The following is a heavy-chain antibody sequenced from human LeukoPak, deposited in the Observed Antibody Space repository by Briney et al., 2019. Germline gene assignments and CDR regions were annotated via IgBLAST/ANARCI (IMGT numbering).Heavy chain of an antibody. V-gene: IGHV4-59*01. CDR3: ARDSDSHRVEV. D-gene: IGHD1-14*01. J-gene: IGHJ6*01. CDR2: IYYSGST. Sequence: SETLTLTFTASGCSITSYESSWMRQPPGKGLEWIGYIYYSGSTNYNPSLKSRVTISVDTSKNHFSLKLSSVTAADAAVYYCARDSDSHRVEVRGQGTKVPVSS. CDR1: GCSITSYE.